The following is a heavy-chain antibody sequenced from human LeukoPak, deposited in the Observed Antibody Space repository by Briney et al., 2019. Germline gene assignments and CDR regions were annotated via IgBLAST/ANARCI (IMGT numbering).Heavy chain of an antibody. V-gene: IGHV3-48*01. Sequence: GGSLRLSCAASGFTFSNYEMHWVRQAPGKGLEWVSYISSSSSTIYYADSVKGRFTISRDNAKNSLYLQMNSLRAEDTAVYYCASGDFDWLLGTDYWGQGTLVTVSS. J-gene: IGHJ4*02. D-gene: IGHD3-9*01. CDR1: GFTFSNYE. CDR2: ISSSSSTI. CDR3: ASGDFDWLLGTDY.